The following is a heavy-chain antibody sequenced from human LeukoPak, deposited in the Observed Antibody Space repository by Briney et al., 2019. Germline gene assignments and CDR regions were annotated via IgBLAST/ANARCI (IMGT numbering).Heavy chain of an antibody. D-gene: IGHD5-24*01. V-gene: IGHV1-3*03. J-gene: IGHJ4*02. CDR1: GYTFTSYA. Sequence: GASVKVSCKASGYTFTSYAMHWVRQAPGQTFEWLGSINPANGYTKYSQAFQGRASITRDSTASTVFMEVNGLRSEDMAVYYCAIRDGHTDHWGQGTLVSVSS. CDR2: INPANGYT. CDR3: AIRDGHTDH.